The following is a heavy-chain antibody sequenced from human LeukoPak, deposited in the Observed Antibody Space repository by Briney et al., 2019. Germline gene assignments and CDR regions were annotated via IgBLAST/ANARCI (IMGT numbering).Heavy chain of an antibody. Sequence: SVKVSCKASGGTFSSYAISWVRQAPGQGLEWVGGIIPIFGTANYAQKFQGRVTITADESTSTAYMELSSLRSEDTAVYYCARVLYYYGSGSYPYYYYGMDVWGQGTTVTVSS. CDR2: IIPIFGTA. CDR1: GGTFSSYA. V-gene: IGHV1-69*13. D-gene: IGHD3-10*01. CDR3: ARVLYYYGSGSYPYYYYGMDV. J-gene: IGHJ6*02.